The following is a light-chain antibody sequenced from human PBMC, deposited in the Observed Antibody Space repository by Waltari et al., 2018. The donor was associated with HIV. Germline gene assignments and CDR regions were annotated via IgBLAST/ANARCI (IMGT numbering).Light chain of an antibody. J-gene: IGLJ3*02. CDR1: NIGGKS. CDR3: QVWDANSDHWV. Sequence: SYVLTQPPSVSVAPGKTAKITCGGYNIGGKSVHWYQQKPGQAAVLVIYYDSDRPSGIPERFSGSNSDTTATLTISRVEAGDEADYYCQVWDANSDHWVFGGGTKLTVL. CDR2: YDS. V-gene: IGLV3-21*04.